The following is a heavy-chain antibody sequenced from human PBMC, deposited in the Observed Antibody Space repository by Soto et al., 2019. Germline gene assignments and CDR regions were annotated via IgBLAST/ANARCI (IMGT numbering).Heavy chain of an antibody. CDR3: SRDRHTAMVSINLFGP. J-gene: IGHJ5*02. V-gene: IGHV1-18*04. Sequence: GASVKVSCKASGYTFTSYGISWVRQAPGQGLEWMGWISAYNGNTNYAQKLQGRVTMTTDTSTSTACMGLRSLRSDDTAVYCCSRDRHTAMVSINLFGPWGQGTLVTVSS. D-gene: IGHD5-18*01. CDR1: GYTFTSYG. CDR2: ISAYNGNT.